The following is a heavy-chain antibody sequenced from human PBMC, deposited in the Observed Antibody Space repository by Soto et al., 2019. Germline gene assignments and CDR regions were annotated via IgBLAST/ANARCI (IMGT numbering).Heavy chain of an antibody. CDR1: GFTFDDYA. D-gene: IGHD3-22*01. V-gene: IGHV3-9*01. Sequence: GGSLRLSCAASGFTFDDYAMHWVRQAPGKGLEWVSGISWNSGSIGYADSVKGRFTISRDNAKNSLYLQMNSLRAEDTALYYCAKDKRDSSGLDAFDIWGQGTMVTVSS. J-gene: IGHJ3*02. CDR2: ISWNSGSI. CDR3: AKDKRDSSGLDAFDI.